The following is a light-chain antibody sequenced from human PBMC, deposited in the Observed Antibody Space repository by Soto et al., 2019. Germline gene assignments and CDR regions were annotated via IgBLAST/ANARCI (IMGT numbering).Light chain of an antibody. CDR3: QQSYVTPPIT. CDR1: QSISRY. Sequence: DIQMTQSPSSLSASVGDRVTITCRSSQSISRYLNWYQHRPGQAPKLLINAASNLRSGVPSRFSGSGSGTDFTPTITSLQPQDFAFYYCQQSYVTPPITFGQGTRVEIK. CDR2: AAS. J-gene: IGKJ5*01. V-gene: IGKV1-39*01.